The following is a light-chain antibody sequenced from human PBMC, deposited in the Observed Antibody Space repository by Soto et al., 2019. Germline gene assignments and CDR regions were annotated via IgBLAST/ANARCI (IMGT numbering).Light chain of an antibody. V-gene: IGKV2-28*01. CDR2: FGS. J-gene: IGKJ2*01. Sequence: DIVMTQSPLSLPVTPGEPASISCRSGQSLLHSNAHNYLDWYLQKPGQSPQLLIYFGSSRASGVPDRFSGSGSGTDFTLKISRVEAEDVGVYYCMQTLQTPYTFGPGTKLEIK. CDR1: QSLLHSNAHNY. CDR3: MQTLQTPYT.